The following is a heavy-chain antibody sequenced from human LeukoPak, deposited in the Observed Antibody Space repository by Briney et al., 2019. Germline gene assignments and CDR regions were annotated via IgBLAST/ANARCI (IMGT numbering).Heavy chain of an antibody. V-gene: IGHV1-2*02. CDR2: INPNSGGT. Sequence: GASVKVSCKASGYTFTGYYMHWVRQAPGQGLEWMGWINPNSGGTNYAQKFQGRVTMTRDTSISTAYMELSRLRSDGTAVYYCARELGGEVVPAAILFDYWGQGTLVTVSS. D-gene: IGHD2-2*02. CDR3: ARELGGEVVPAAILFDY. J-gene: IGHJ4*02. CDR1: GYTFTGYY.